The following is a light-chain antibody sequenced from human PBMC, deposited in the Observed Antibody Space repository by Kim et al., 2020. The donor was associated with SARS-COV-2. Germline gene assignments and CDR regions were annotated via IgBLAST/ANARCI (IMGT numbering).Light chain of an antibody. CDR2: KTS. CDR1: QSIGRW. V-gene: IGKV1-5*03. CDR3: QRCDSYLFT. J-gene: IGKJ3*01. Sequence: ASVGDRVTITCRASQSIGRWLAWYQQKPGKAPKLLIYKTSTLESGVPSRFSGSGSGTEFTLTISSLQPDDFATYYCQRCDSYLFTFGPGTKVDIK.